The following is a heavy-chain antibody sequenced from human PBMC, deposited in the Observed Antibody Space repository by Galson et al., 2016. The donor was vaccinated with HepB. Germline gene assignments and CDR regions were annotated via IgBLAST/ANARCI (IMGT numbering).Heavy chain of an antibody. CDR2: IYWDNDN. J-gene: IGHJ4*02. CDR3: ARGVPSFDI. CDR1: GFSLSTNGMG. Sequence: PALVKPTQTLTLTCTFSGFSLSTNGMGVGWIRQPHGKALEWLALIYWDNDNRYRPSLKNRLTITKDISKSQVVLRMTEMDPEDTGTYYCARGVPSFDIWGQGILVTVSS. V-gene: IGHV2-5*02. D-gene: IGHD3-10*01.